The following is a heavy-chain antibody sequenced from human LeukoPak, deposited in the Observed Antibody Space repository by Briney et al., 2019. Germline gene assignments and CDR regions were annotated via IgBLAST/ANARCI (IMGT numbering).Heavy chain of an antibody. Sequence: PSETLSLTCAVYGGSFSGYYWSWIRQPPGKGLEWIGEINHSGSTNYNPSLKSRVTISVDTSKNQFSLKLSSVTAADTAVYYCARQSRSSTRTLDYWGQETLVTVSS. D-gene: IGHD2-2*01. J-gene: IGHJ4*02. CDR2: INHSGST. CDR3: ARQSRSSTRTLDY. CDR1: GGSFSGYY. V-gene: IGHV4-34*01.